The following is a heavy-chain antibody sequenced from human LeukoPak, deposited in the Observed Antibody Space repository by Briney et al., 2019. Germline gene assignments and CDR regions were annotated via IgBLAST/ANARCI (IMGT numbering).Heavy chain of an antibody. CDR3: ARLGSGWSFDF. CDR1: GFTFSRYG. V-gene: IGHV3-33*01. J-gene: IGHJ4*02. D-gene: IGHD6-19*01. CDR2: IWYDGSNK. Sequence: GRSLRLSCAASGFTFSRYGIDWVRQTPGKGLEWVAVIWYDGSNKYYADSVKGRFIISRDNSKNTVSLQMNSLRVEDTAVYYCARLGSGWSFDFWGQGTLVAVSS.